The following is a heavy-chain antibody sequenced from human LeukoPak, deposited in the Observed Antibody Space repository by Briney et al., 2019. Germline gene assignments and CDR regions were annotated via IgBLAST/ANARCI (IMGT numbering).Heavy chain of an antibody. CDR1: GFTFSSYA. V-gene: IGHV3-7*01. Sequence: QPGGSLRLSCAASGFTFSSYAMSWVRQAPGKGLEWVANIKQDSSATAYVGSVKGRFTISRDNAKNSLYLQMNSLRAEDTAVYYCARWSYSSGWFIDYWGQGTLVTVSS. D-gene: IGHD6-19*01. CDR2: IKQDSSAT. CDR3: ARWSYSSGWFIDY. J-gene: IGHJ4*02.